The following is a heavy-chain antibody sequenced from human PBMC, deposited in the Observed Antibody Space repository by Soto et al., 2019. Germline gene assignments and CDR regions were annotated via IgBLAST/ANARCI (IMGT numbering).Heavy chain of an antibody. J-gene: IGHJ6*02. CDR2: ISSDGSTK. Sequence: QEQLVESGGGVVQPGRSLRLSCAASGFTFSFYAIHWVRQAPGKGLEWVALISSDGSTKYFADSVKGRFTTSRDNSKNTVYLQMSSLRAEDTAVYYCAKGSYYYGMDVWGQGTTVTVSS. CDR3: AKGSYYYGMDV. V-gene: IGHV3-30*18. CDR1: GFTFSFYA.